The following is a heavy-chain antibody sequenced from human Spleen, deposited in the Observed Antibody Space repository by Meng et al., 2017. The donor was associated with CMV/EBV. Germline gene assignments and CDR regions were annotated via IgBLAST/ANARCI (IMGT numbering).Heavy chain of an antibody. V-gene: IGHV1-8*03. CDR1: GYTFTSYD. J-gene: IGHJ6*02. Sequence: VKVSCKASGYTFTSYDINWVRQATGQGLEWMGWMNPNSGNTGYAQKFQGRVTITRNTSISTAYMELSSLRSEDTAVYYCARIRRVAGTYYYYYGMDVWGQGTTVTVSS. CDR2: MNPNSGNT. D-gene: IGHD6-19*01. CDR3: ARIRRVAGTYYYYYGMDV.